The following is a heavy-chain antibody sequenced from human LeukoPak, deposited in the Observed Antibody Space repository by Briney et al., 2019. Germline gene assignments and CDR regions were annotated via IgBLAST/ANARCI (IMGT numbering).Heavy chain of an antibody. CDR1: GYTFTGYY. V-gene: IGHV1-2*02. J-gene: IGHJ6*03. D-gene: IGHD2-8*01. CDR2: INPNSGGT. Sequence: VASAKVSCKASGYTFTGYYMHWVRQAPGQGLEWMGWINPNSGGTNYAQKFQGRVTMTRDTSVSTAYMDLSSVTSDDSAVYFCARSAGHCSNGICFTDYYMDVWGRGTTVTVSS. CDR3: ARSAGHCSNGICFTDYYMDV.